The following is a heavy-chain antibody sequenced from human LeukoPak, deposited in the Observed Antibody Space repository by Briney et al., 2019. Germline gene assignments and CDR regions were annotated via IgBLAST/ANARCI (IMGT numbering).Heavy chain of an antibody. Sequence: KPSETLSLTCNVSGGSISSHYWSWIRQPPGKGLEWIGYIYYSGSTNYNPSLKSRVTISVDTSKNHFSLKLSSVTAADTAVYYCARGFDYYFDYWGQGTLVTVSS. CDR3: ARGFDYYFDY. D-gene: IGHD2-21*01. V-gene: IGHV4-59*11. J-gene: IGHJ4*02. CDR1: GGSISSHY. CDR2: IYYSGST.